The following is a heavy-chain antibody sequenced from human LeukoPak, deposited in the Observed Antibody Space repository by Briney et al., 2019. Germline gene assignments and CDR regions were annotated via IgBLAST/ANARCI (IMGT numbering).Heavy chain of an antibody. J-gene: IGHJ1*01. V-gene: IGHV3-23*01. D-gene: IGHD3-10*01. CDR3: AKLHTVQLRLWFGELLSYFQH. CDR1: GFTFSSYA. Sequence: GGSLRLSCAASGFTFSSYAMSWVRQALGKGLEWVSAISGSGGSTYYADSVKGRFTISRDNSKNTLYLQMNSLRAEDTAVYYCAKLHTVQLRLWFGELLSYFQHWGQGTLVTVSS. CDR2: ISGSGGST.